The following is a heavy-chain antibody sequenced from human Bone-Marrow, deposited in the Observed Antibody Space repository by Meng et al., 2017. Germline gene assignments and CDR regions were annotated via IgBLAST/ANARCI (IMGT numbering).Heavy chain of an antibody. CDR1: GYTFAAYW. J-gene: IGHJ5*02. Sequence: GQLGRLGRAVKKPGAPVKLSCMPSGYTFAAYWIHWLRQAPGKGLEWMGWISAYNGNTNYAQKLQGRVTMTTDTSTSTAYMELRSLRSDDTAVYYCARVIAVGASPGFDPWGQGTLVTVSS. D-gene: IGHD1-26*01. CDR3: ARVIAVGASPGFDP. V-gene: IGHV1-18*04. CDR2: ISAYNGNT.